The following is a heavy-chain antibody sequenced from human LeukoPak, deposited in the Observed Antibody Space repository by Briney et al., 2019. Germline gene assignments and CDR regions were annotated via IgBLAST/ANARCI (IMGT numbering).Heavy chain of an antibody. CDR3: AKEDFGQEGYFDY. V-gene: IGHV3-30*18. CDR2: ISYDGSNK. CDR1: GFTFSSYG. Sequence: PGGSPRLSCAASGFTFSSYGMHWVRQAPGKGLEWVAVISYDGSNKYYADSVKGRFTISRDNSKNTLYLQMNSLRAEDTAVYYCAKEDFGQEGYFDYWGQGTLVTVSS. D-gene: IGHD3-3*01. J-gene: IGHJ4*02.